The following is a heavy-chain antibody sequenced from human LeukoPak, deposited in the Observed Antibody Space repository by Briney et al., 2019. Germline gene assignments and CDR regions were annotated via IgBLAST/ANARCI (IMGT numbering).Heavy chain of an antibody. CDR1: GFTFSDYY. CDR3: ARHYYDSSGYMYYFDY. D-gene: IGHD3-22*01. Sequence: GSLRLPCAASGFTFSDYYMSWIRQAPGKGLEWVSYISSSGSTIYYADSVKGRFTISRDNAKNSLYLQMNSLRAEDTAVYYCARHYYDSSGYMYYFDYWGQGTLVTVSS. J-gene: IGHJ4*02. V-gene: IGHV3-11*01. CDR2: ISSSGSTI.